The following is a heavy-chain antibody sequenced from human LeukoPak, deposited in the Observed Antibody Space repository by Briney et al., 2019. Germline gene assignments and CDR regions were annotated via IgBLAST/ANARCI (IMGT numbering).Heavy chain of an antibody. V-gene: IGHV4-61*01. CDR3: ARRRYYYDSSGDLLDWYFDL. Sequence: SETLSLTCTVSGGSIRSGSYYWSWIRQPPGKGLEWIGYIYYSGSTNYNPSLKSRVTISVDTSKNQFSLKLSSVTAADTAVYYCARRRYYYDSSGDLLDWYFDLWGRGTLVTVSS. D-gene: IGHD3-22*01. CDR2: IYYSGST. J-gene: IGHJ2*01. CDR1: GGSIRSGSYY.